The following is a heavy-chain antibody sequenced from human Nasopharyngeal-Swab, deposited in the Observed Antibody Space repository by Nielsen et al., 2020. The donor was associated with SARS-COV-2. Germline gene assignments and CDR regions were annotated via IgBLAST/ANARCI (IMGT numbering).Heavy chain of an antibody. CDR3: TTDFYFDY. CDR2: IGDKDHTYAT. CDR1: GFIFSASA. J-gene: IGHJ4*02. Sequence: GESLTISCAASGFIFSASAINWVRQAPGKGLEWVGRIGDKDHTYATPYGASVQGRFTISRDDSKNTAFLQMDSLKTEDTALYYCTTDFYFDYWGQVTLVTGSS. V-gene: IGHV3-73*01.